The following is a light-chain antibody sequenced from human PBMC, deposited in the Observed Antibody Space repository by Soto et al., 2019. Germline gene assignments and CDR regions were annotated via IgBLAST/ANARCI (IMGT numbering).Light chain of an antibody. V-gene: IGLV1-44*01. J-gene: IGLJ3*02. CDR1: TSNIGRNT. CDR2: VDD. Sequence: QSLPTQPPSASGTPGQRVTISCSGSTSNIGRNTVNWYQQLPGTAPKLLINVDDQRPSGVPDRFSGSKSGTSASLAIRGLQSEDEADYYCATWDDSLDGPVFGGGTKLTVL. CDR3: ATWDDSLDGPV.